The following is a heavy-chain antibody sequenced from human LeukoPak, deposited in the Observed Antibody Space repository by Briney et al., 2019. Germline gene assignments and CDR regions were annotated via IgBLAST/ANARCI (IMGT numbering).Heavy chain of an antibody. V-gene: IGHV1-69*05. CDR2: IFAIFVTA. Sequence: SVTVSCMPSGGTFISYAISWVRQAPGQGREWMGGIFAIFVTANYTQKFQGRVTITKDESTNTAYMELSSLRSEDKAVYYCARDLGYCSSTSCSRSSGYFDLWGRGTLVTVSS. D-gene: IGHD2-2*01. CDR3: ARDLGYCSSTSCSRSSGYFDL. CDR1: GGTFISYA. J-gene: IGHJ2*01.